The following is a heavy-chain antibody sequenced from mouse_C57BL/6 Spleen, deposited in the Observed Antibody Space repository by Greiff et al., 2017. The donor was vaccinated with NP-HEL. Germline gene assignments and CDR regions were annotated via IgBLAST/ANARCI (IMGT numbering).Heavy chain of an antibody. CDR2: IRNKANGYTT. D-gene: IGHD2-3*01. CDR1: GFTFTDYY. Sequence: EVKVVESGGGLVQPGGSLSLSCAASGFTFTDYYMSWVRQPPGKALELLGFIRNKANGYTTEYSASVKGRFTISRDNSQSILYLQLNALRAEDSATYYCARSYDHYYAKDYWGQGTSVTVSS. CDR3: ARSYDHYYAKDY. J-gene: IGHJ4*01. V-gene: IGHV7-3*01.